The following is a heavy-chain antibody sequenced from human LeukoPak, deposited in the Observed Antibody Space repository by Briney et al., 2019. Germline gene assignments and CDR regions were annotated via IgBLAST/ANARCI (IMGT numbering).Heavy chain of an antibody. CDR1: GLNFPSSW. D-gene: IGHD2-8*01. V-gene: IGHV3-15*07. CDR2: INSRAHSETT. Sequence: GGSLRLSCAVSGLNFPSSWMNWVRQAPGKGLEWVGRINSRAHSETTDYAAPVNGRFTISRDDSDDTMYLHMSSLNTEVTAVYCCCTWDSGDWGQGILVTVSS. J-gene: IGHJ4*02. CDR3: CTWDSGD.